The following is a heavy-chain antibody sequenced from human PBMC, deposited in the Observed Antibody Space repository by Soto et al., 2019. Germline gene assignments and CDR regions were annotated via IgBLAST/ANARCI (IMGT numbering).Heavy chain of an antibody. CDR3: ATESSAAVNYWYGMDV. CDR2: VSGGGGDT. CDR1: GNTFSSYA. J-gene: IGHJ6*02. V-gene: IGHV3-23*01. D-gene: IGHD6-13*01. Sequence: EVQLLESGGGLVQPGGSLRLSCAASGNTFSSYAIIWVRQAPGKGLESVSSVSGGGGDTYNADSVKGRFTISRDNSKNTVYLQMNSLGAEDTAVYYCATESSAAVNYWYGMDVWGQGTSVTVSS.